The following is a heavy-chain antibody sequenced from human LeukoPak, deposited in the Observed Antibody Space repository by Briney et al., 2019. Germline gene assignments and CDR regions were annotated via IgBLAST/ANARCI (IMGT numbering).Heavy chain of an antibody. Sequence: GGSLRLSCAASGFTFSDYYMSWIRQAPEKGLEWVSYISSSSNYANYADSVKGRFTISRDNAKNSLYLQMNSLTAEDTAVYYCARQGNNWFDPWGQGTLVTVSS. J-gene: IGHJ5*02. V-gene: IGHV3-11*06. CDR2: ISSSSNYA. CDR1: GFTFSDYY. CDR3: ARQGNNWFDP.